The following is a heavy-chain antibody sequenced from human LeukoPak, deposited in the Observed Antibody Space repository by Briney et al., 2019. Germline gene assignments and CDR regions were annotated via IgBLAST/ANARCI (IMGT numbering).Heavy chain of an antibody. CDR3: ARVIAVADRSGYNWFDP. V-gene: IGHV1-18*01. CDR1: GYTFTSYG. Sequence: ASVKVSCKASGYTFTSYGISWVRQAPGQGLEWMGWISAYNGNTNYAQKLQGRVTMTTDTSTSTAYMELRSLRSDDTAVYYCARVIAVADRSGYNWFDPWGQEALVTVSS. J-gene: IGHJ5*02. D-gene: IGHD6-19*01. CDR2: ISAYNGNT.